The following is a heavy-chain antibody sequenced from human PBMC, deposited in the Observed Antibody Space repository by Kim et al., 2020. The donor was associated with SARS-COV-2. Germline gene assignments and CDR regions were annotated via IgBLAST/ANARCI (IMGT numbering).Heavy chain of an antibody. Sequence: SETLSLTCAVSGGSISSSNWWSWLRQPPGKVLEWIGDIYHSGSTNYTPSLKSRVNISVDKSKNQSSLQLSSVTAAATAVYYCARGGGYSYGFFFDYWGQGTLVTVSS. V-gene: IGHV4-4*02. D-gene: IGHD5-18*01. CDR1: GGSISSSNW. CDR2: IYHSGST. CDR3: ARGGGYSYGFFFDY. J-gene: IGHJ4*02.